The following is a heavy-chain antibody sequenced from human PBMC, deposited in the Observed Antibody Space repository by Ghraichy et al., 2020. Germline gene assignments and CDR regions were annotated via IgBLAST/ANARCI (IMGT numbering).Heavy chain of an antibody. CDR1: GGSISSPSCY. CDR2: IYYSGST. V-gene: IGHV4-39*02. J-gene: IGHJ4*02. Sequence: ESLNISCTVSGGSISSPSCYWDWIRQPPGKGLEWIGSIYYSGSTYYNPSLKSRLTISVDMSKNHFSLRLNSVTAADTAVYYCARRGYIAAAGYYFDYWGQGTLVTVSS. D-gene: IGHD6-13*01. CDR3: ARRGYIAAAGYYFDY.